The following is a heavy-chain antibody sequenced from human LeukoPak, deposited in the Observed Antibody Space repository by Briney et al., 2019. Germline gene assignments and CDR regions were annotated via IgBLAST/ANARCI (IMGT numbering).Heavy chain of an antibody. J-gene: IGHJ4*02. CDR3: ARDSAFGDYGGIHDHY. Sequence: GGSLRLSCAASGFTFSSYSMNWVRQAPGKGLEWVSSISSSSSYIYYADSVKGRFTISRDNAKNSLYLQMNSLRAEDTAVYYCARDSAFGDYGGIHDHYWGQGTLVTVSS. CDR1: GFTFSSYS. CDR2: ISSSSSYI. D-gene: IGHD4-23*01. V-gene: IGHV3-21*04.